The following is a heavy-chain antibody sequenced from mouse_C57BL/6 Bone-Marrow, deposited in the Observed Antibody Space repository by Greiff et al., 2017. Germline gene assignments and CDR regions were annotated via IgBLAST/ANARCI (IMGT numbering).Heavy chain of an antibody. Sequence: QVQLQQPGAELVMPGASVKLSCKASGYTFTSYWMHWVKQRPGQGLEWIGEIDPSDSYTNYNQKFKGKATLTVDTSSSTAYMQLSSLTSEDSAVYYCARAFSTVVAVDYWGQGTTLTVSS. CDR2: IDPSDSYT. J-gene: IGHJ2*01. CDR1: GYTFTSYW. V-gene: IGHV1-69*01. CDR3: ARAFSTVVAVDY. D-gene: IGHD1-1*01.